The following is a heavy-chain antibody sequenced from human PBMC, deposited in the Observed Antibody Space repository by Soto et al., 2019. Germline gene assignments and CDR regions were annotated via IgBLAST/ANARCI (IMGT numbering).Heavy chain of an antibody. CDR3: ARDRDSSDTGGMDV. CDR2: IYHGGSS. V-gene: IGHV4-4*02. J-gene: IGHJ6*02. Sequence: QVQLQESGPGLVKPSWTLSLTCAVSGGSISGSKWWSWVRQPPGKGLEWIGQIYHGGSSDYNPSLKSRVTISIDKSKNQFSLKLSSVTAADMGVYYCARDRDSSDTGGMDVWGQGNTVIVSS. CDR1: GGSISGSKW. D-gene: IGHD3-22*01.